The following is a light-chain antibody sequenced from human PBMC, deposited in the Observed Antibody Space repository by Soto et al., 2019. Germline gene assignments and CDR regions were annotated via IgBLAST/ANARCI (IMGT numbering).Light chain of an antibody. Sequence: QSVLTQPASVSGSPGQSLPISCTGTSSDVGSHNLVSWYQQHPGQAPKLMIYEVTKRPLGVSTRFSASKSGNTASLTISGLQAEDEADYYCCSYGGSRAVFGGGTQLTVL. CDR2: EVT. J-gene: IGLJ7*01. V-gene: IGLV2-23*02. CDR1: SSDVGSHNL. CDR3: CSYGGSRAV.